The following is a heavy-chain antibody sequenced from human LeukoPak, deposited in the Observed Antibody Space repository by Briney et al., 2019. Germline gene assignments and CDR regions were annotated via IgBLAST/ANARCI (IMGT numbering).Heavy chain of an antibody. J-gene: IGHJ4*02. D-gene: IGHD2-15*01. CDR3: ARPYCSGNSCHDYFDY. V-gene: IGHV1-18*01. Sequence: APVKVSCKASGYTFINYGITWVRQAPGQGLEWMGWISAYNGNTNYAQKLQGRVTMTTDTSSSTAYMELRSLRSDDTAVYYCARPYCSGNSCHDYFDYWGQGTLVTVSS. CDR2: ISAYNGNT. CDR1: GYTFINYG.